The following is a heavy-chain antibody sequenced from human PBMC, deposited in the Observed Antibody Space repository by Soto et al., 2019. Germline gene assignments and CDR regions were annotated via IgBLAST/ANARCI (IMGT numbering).Heavy chain of an antibody. D-gene: IGHD3-10*01. CDR3: ARVDRSGSDFDY. J-gene: IGHJ4*02. CDR1: GGSISSYY. Sequence: SETLSLTCTVSGGSISSYYWSWIRQPPGKGLEWIGYIYYSGSTNYNPSLKSRVTISVDTSKNQFSLKLSSVTAADTAVYYCARVDRSGSDFDYWGQGTLVTVSS. CDR2: IYYSGST. V-gene: IGHV4-59*01.